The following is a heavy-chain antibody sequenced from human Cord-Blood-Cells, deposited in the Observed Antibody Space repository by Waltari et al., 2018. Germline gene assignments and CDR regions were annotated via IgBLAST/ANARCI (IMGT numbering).Heavy chain of an antibody. V-gene: IGHV1-58*01. CDR1: GFTFTSSA. Sequence: QMQLVQSGPEVKKSGTSVKVSCKASGFTFTSSAVQWVRQARGQRLEWIGWIVVGSGNTNYAQKFQERVTITRDMSTSTAYMELSSLRSEDTAVYYCAASRFYTDFWSGPDYWGQGTLVTVSS. CDR2: IVVGSGNT. J-gene: IGHJ4*02. CDR3: AASRFYTDFWSGPDY. D-gene: IGHD3-3*01.